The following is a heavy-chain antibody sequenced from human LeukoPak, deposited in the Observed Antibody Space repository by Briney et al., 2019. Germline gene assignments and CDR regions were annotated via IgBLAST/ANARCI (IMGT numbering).Heavy chain of an antibody. CDR3: ARDTVTYIGGPYYFDY. Sequence: SETLSLTCSVSGGSISSSSYHWGWIRQPPGKGLEWIGSIYYSGSTYCNPSLKSRVTILVDTSKNQFSLKLSSVTAADTAVYYCARDTVTYIGGPYYFDYWGQGTLVTVSS. CDR1: GGSISSSSYH. CDR2: IYYSGST. D-gene: IGHD4-17*01. J-gene: IGHJ4*02. V-gene: IGHV4-39*07.